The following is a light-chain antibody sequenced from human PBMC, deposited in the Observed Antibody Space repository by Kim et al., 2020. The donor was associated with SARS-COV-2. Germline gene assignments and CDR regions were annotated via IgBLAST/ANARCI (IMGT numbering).Light chain of an antibody. CDR2: QDS. CDR3: QAWESSTSWV. V-gene: IGLV3-1*01. CDR1: KLGDKY. J-gene: IGLJ3*02. Sequence: SSSLPPPPSFSFSPFPTASIPCSGDKLGDKYACWYQQKPGQYPVLVIYQDSKRPSGIPERFSGSNSGNTATLTISGTQAMDEADYYCQAWESSTSWVFGG.